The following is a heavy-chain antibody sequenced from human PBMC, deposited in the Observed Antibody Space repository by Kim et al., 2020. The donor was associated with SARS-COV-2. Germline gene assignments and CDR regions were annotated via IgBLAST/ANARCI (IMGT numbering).Heavy chain of an antibody. J-gene: IGHJ6*02. V-gene: IGHV7-4-1*02. D-gene: IGHD3-3*01. CDR1: GYTFTSYA. CDR2: INTNTGNP. Sequence: ASVKVSCKASGYTFTSYAMNWVRQAPGQGLEWMGWINTNTGNPTYAQGFTGRFVFSLDTSVSTAYLQISSLKAEDTAVYYCARGIRIFGVVIIREVGMDVWGQGTTVTVSS. CDR3: ARGIRIFGVVIIREVGMDV.